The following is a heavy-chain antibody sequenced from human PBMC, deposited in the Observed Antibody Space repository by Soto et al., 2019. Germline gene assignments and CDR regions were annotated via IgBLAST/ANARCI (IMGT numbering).Heavy chain of an antibody. CDR1: GYTFTSYG. CDR3: ARVSEYCSSTSCYYNWFDP. V-gene: IGHV1-18*01. J-gene: IGHJ5*02. D-gene: IGHD2-2*01. CDR2: ISAYNGST. Sequence: ASVKVSCKASGYTFTSYGISWVRQAPGQGLEWMGWISAYNGSTNYAQKLQGRVTMTTDTSTSTAYMGLRSLRSDDTAVYYCARVSEYCSSTSCYYNWFDPWGQGTLVTVSS.